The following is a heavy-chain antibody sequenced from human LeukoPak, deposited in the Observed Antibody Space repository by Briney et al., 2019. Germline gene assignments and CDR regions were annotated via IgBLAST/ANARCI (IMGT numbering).Heavy chain of an antibody. CDR3: ARVGMTSGSGCDY. V-gene: IGHV3-64*01. CDR2: ISSNGGST. D-gene: IGHD6-19*01. CDR1: GFTLSRHS. Sequence: PGGSLRLFCSAAGFTLSRHSMHCVRQAPGKGLEFVSAISSNGGSTYCSNYVKGRFSISRDSYKNTLYLQMGSLRAEDMALYYCARVGMTSGSGCDYWGQGTLVTVSS. J-gene: IGHJ4*02.